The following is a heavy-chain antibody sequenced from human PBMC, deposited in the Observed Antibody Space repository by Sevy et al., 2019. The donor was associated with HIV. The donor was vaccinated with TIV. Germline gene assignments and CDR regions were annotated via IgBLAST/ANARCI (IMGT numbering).Heavy chain of an antibody. Sequence: SETLSLTCVVYTGSFSGYYWSWIRQPPGKGLEWIGGINHSGSTNYNPSLKSRVTISADTSKNQFSLKLSSVTAADTAVYYCATRRGHLSFDYWGQGTLVTVSS. V-gene: IGHV4-34*01. CDR3: ATRRGHLSFDY. CDR2: INHSGST. J-gene: IGHJ4*02. CDR1: TGSFSGYY.